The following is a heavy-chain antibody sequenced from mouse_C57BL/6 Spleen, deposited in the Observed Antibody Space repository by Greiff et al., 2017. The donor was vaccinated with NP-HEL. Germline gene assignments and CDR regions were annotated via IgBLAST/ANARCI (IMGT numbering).Heavy chain of an antibody. CDR3: ARGDNSNSWFAY. V-gene: IGHV5-16*01. CDR2: INYDGSST. J-gene: IGHJ3*01. CDR1: GFTFSDYY. Sequence: EVKLMESEGGLVQPGSSMKLSCTASGFTFSDYYMAWVRQVPEKGLEWVANINYDGSSTYYLDSLKSRFIISRDNAKNILYLQMSSLKSEDTATYYCARGDNSNSWFAYWGQGTLVTVSA. D-gene: IGHD2-5*01.